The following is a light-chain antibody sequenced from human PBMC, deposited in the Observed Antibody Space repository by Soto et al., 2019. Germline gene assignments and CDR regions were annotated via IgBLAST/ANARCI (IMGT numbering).Light chain of an antibody. J-gene: IGKJ2*01. CDR1: QSISTY. CDR2: GAS. CDR3: QQSYNTPPT. Sequence: DIQMTQSPSSLSAYVGDRVTITCRASQSISTYVNWYRLKPGKAPRLLMYGASSLESGVPSRFSGSGSGTDFTLNISSLQPEDFATYYCQQSYNTPPTFGQGTNLEIK. V-gene: IGKV1-39*01.